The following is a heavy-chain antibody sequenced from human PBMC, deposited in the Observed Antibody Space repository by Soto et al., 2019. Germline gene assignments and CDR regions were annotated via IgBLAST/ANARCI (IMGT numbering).Heavy chain of an antibody. CDR2: ITATGDRT. D-gene: IGHD3-22*01. V-gene: IGHV3-23*01. J-gene: IGHJ4*02. CDR3: ATMNGYFEY. Sequence: PGGSLRLSCADCAFRFSSYSMSWVRQTPGKGLEWVAAITATGDRTYYADSVTGRFTISRDNSKKTHYLQMTSLRAEDTAMYYCATMNGYFEYWGQGTPVTVSS. CDR1: AFRFSSYS.